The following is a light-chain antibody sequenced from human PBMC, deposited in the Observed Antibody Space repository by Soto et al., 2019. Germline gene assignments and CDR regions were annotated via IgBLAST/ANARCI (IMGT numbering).Light chain of an antibody. CDR3: SSYASSNNF. J-gene: IGLJ1*01. CDR1: SSDVGAYNY. CDR2: EVS. V-gene: IGLV2-8*01. Sequence: QSVLTQPPSSSVSPGQSVTISCTGTSSDVGAYNYVSWYQQHPGKAPKLMIYEVSKRPSGVPDRFSGSKSGNTASLTVSGLQAEDEADYYCSSYASSNNFFGTGTKVTVL.